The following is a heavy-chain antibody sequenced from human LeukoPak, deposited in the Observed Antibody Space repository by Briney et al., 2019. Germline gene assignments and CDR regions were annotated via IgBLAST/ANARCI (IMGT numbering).Heavy chain of an antibody. D-gene: IGHD3-22*01. CDR2: ISGYNGYT. V-gene: IGHV1-18*01. CDR1: GYTFTSYG. CDR3: ARDEARHSSGYYPNWFDP. Sequence: GASVKVSCKASGYTFTSYGISWVRQAPGQGLEWMGWISGYNGYTHYAHNLQGRVTMTTDTSTSTAYMELRSLRSDDTAVYYCARDEARHSSGYYPNWFDPWGQGTLVTVSS. J-gene: IGHJ5*02.